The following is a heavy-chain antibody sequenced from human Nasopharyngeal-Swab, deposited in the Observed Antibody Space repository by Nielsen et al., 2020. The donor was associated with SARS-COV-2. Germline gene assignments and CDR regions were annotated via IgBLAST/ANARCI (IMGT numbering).Heavy chain of an antibody. CDR1: GGSISSYS. CDR3: ARTAGYYYMDV. D-gene: IGHD6-13*01. CDR2: IYYSGST. Sequence: SDTLSLTCAVSGGSISSYSWSWIRLPPGKGLEWIGYIYYSGSTNYSPSLKSRVTISVDTSKNQFSLKLNSVTAADTAVYYCARTAGYYYMDVWGKGTTVTVSS. J-gene: IGHJ6*03. V-gene: IGHV4-59*01.